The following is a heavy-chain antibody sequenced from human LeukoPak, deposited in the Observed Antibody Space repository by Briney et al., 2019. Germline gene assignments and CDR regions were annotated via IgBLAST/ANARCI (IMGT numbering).Heavy chain of an antibody. CDR1: GYSFTSYG. CDR2: VSPYNGKT. D-gene: IGHD6-13*01. CDR3: ARANMGRQLGSCDY. Sequence: ASVKVSCKASGYSFTSYGISWVRQAPGQGLEWMGWVSPYNGKTDYAQNLQGRVTMTTDTYTTTAYMELRTLSSDDTAVYYCARANMGRQLGSCDYWGQGTLVTVSS. J-gene: IGHJ4*02. V-gene: IGHV1-18*01.